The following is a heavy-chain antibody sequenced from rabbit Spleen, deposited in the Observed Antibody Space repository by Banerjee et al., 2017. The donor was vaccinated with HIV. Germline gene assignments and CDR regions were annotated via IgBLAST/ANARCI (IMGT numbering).Heavy chain of an antibody. D-gene: IGHD5-1*01. CDR1: GVDFSSYYY. CDR3: ARGEYFTVGFSSYGIYLDL. V-gene: IGHV1S43*01. CDR2: IYISSGNT. Sequence: QSLEESGGGLVKPGGTLTLTCTVSGVDFSSYYYMCWVRQAPGKGLELIACIYISSGNTWYASWVHGRFTISRSTSLNTVDLKMTSLTAADTATYFCARGEYFTVGFSSYGIYLDLWGPGTLVTVS. J-gene: IGHJ4*01.